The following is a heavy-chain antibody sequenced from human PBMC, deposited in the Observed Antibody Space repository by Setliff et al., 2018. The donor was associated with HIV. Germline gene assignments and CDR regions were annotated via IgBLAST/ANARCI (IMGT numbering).Heavy chain of an antibody. D-gene: IGHD2-21*01. V-gene: IGHV4-39*01. CDR3: ARPRLRGSGAFDI. J-gene: IGHJ3*02. CDR1: GDSISSSTFY. CDR2: IYYSGTT. Sequence: PSETLSLTCTVSGDSISSSTFYWGWIRQPPGKGLEWIGSIYYSGTTYYNPSLKSRVAISVDTSKNQFSLKLSSVTAADTAVYYCARPRLRGSGAFDIWGQGTMVTRLL.